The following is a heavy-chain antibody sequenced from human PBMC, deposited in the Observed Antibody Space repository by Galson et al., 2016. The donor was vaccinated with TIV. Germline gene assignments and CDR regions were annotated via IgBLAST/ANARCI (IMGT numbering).Heavy chain of an antibody. Sequence: SETLSLTCTVSGGSISTYYWSWIRQPPGKALEWIGYIYNSGSTKYNPSLKSRVTISVNTSKNQLSLRLSSVTAADTAVYYCTRGVYSGYFAYWGQGALVTVSS. CDR3: TRGVYSGYFAY. V-gene: IGHV4-59*13. CDR1: GGSISTYY. CDR2: IYNSGST. J-gene: IGHJ4*02. D-gene: IGHD5-12*01.